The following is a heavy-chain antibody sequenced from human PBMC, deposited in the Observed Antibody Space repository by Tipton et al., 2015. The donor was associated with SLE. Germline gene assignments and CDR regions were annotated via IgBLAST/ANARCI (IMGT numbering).Heavy chain of an antibody. Sequence: TLSLTCTTSGGSLNNHFCSWIRQSAGKGLEWIGRVSPSGGTNYNPSLKSRVTMSVDTSRNQFSLNLSSLTAADTAVYFCARDKWGEYTASTGYFWSFDPWGQGIPVTVSS. CDR1: GGSLNNHF. V-gene: IGHV4-4*07. CDR3: ARDKWGEYTASTGYFWSFDP. CDR2: VSPSGGT. D-gene: IGHD3-9*01. J-gene: IGHJ5*02.